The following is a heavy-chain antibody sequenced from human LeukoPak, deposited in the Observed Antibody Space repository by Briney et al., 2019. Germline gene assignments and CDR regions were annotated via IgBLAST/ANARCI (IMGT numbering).Heavy chain of an antibody. CDR2: ISGSGGST. CDR3: AKEGAVDYYDSSGYYSY. Sequence: PGGSLRLSCAASGFTFSSFGMTWVRQAPGKGLEWVSAISGSGGSTYYADSVKGRFTISRDNSKNTLYLQMNSLRAEDTAVYYCAKEGAVDYYDSSGYYSYWGQGTLVTVSS. CDR1: GFTFSSFG. V-gene: IGHV3-23*01. J-gene: IGHJ4*02. D-gene: IGHD3-22*01.